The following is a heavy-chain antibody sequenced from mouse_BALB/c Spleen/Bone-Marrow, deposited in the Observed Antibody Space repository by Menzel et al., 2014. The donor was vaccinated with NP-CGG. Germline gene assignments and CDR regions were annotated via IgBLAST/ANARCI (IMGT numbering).Heavy chain of an antibody. D-gene: IGHD3-2*01. Sequence: LVESGPELVKPGALVKISCKASGYTFTSYDINWVKQRPGQGLEWIGWIYPGDGSTKYNEKFKGKATLTADKSSSTAYMQLSSLTFENSAVYFCARSGDSSGYGFAYWGQGTLVTVSA. J-gene: IGHJ3*01. V-gene: IGHV1S33*01. CDR3: ARSGDSSGYGFAY. CDR1: GYTFTSYD. CDR2: IYPGDGST.